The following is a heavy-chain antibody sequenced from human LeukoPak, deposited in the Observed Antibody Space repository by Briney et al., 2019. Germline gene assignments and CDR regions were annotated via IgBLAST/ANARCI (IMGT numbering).Heavy chain of an antibody. Sequence: PSETLSLTCAVYGGSFSGDYWSWIRQPPGKGLEWIGYVYYTGSTNYNPSLKSRVTISVDTSKNQFSLKLASVTTADTAVYYCARMPDILTGLDPWGQGTLVTVSS. CDR1: GGSFSGDY. CDR3: ARMPDILTGLDP. J-gene: IGHJ5*02. D-gene: IGHD3-9*01. V-gene: IGHV4-59*01. CDR2: VYYTGST.